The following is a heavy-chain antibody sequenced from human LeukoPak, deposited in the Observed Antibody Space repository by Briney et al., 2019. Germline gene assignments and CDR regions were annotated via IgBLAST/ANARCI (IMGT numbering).Heavy chain of an antibody. V-gene: IGHV1-24*01. CDR2: FDPEDGET. D-gene: IGHD3-10*01. CDR1: GYTLTELS. CDR3: ATPSGSYPQMEYYFDY. Sequence: ASVKVSCKVSGYTLTELSMHWVRQAPGKGLEWMGGFDPEDGETIYAQKFQGRVTMTEDTSTDTAYMELSSLRSEDTAVYYCATPSGSYPQMEYYFDYWGRGTLVTVSS. J-gene: IGHJ4*02.